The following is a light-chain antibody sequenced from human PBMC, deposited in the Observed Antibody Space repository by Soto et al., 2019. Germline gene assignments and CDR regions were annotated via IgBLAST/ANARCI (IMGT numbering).Light chain of an antibody. CDR2: GDN. Sequence: QSVLTQPPSASGTPGQRVTISCSGSGSSIGSNTVNWYRQLPGTAPKLRIYGDNQRPSGVPDRFSGSKSGTSASLAISGLQSEDEADYYCAAWEGSLNKVFVGGGTKLTVL. CDR3: AAWEGSLNKVF. CDR1: GSSIGSNT. V-gene: IGLV1-44*01. J-gene: IGLJ2*01.